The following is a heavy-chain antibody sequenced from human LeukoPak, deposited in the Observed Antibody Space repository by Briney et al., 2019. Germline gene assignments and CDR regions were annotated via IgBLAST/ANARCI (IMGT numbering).Heavy chain of an antibody. CDR3: ARGLLRDNWFDP. D-gene: IGHD1-26*01. CDR1: GFTFSSYS. J-gene: IGHJ5*02. Sequence: GGSLRLSCAASGFTFSSYSMNWVRQAPGKGLEWVSSISSSSSYIYYADSAKGRFTISRDNAKHSLYLQMNSLRAEDTAVYYCARGLLRDNWFDPWGQGTLVTVSS. CDR2: ISSSSSYI. V-gene: IGHV3-21*01.